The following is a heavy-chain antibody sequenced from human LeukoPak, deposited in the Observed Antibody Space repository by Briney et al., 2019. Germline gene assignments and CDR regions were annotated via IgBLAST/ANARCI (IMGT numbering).Heavy chain of an antibody. CDR1: GFTFRNYE. J-gene: IGHJ4*02. D-gene: IGHD3-10*01. Sequence: GGSLRLSCTASGFTFRNYEMNWVRQAPGKGLEWVSYISSSGSTIFYAASVKGRFTISRDYARNSVYLQMNSLRADDTAIYYCAREESRGLDYWGQGTAVTVSP. V-gene: IGHV3-48*03. CDR3: AREESRGLDY. CDR2: ISSSGSTI.